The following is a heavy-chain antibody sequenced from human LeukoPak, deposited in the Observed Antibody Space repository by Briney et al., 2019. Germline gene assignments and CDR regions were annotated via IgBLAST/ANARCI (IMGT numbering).Heavy chain of an antibody. D-gene: IGHD1-26*01. V-gene: IGHV4-34*01. CDR3: ARGGNSGSSYGH. CDR1: GGSFSGYY. J-gene: IGHJ4*02. Sequence: SETLSLTCAVYGGSFSGYYWSWFRQPPGKGLEWIGEINHSGSTNYNPSLKSRVTISVDTSKNQFSLKLSSVTAADTAVYYCARGGNSGSSYGHWGQGTLVTVSS. CDR2: INHSGST.